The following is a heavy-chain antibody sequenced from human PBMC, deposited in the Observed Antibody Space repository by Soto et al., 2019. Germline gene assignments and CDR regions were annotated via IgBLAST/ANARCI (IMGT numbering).Heavy chain of an antibody. Sequence: SETLSLTCTVSGGSISSGDYYWSWIRQSPGKGLEWIGYIYYSGSTYYSPSLKSRVTISVDTSKNQFSLKLSSVTAADTAVYYCAGSSGSYYNCIDYWGQGTLVTVSS. CDR3: AGSSGSYYNCIDY. J-gene: IGHJ4*02. CDR2: IYYSGST. CDR1: GGSISSGDYY. D-gene: IGHD3-10*01. V-gene: IGHV4-30-4*01.